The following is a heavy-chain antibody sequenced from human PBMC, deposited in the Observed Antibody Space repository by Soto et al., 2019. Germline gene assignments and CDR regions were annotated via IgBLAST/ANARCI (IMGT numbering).Heavy chain of an antibody. V-gene: IGHV3-30-3*01. CDR1: GFTFSSYA. CDR3: ARDQGWNYVWPYYGMDV. CDR2: ISYDGSNK. Sequence: PGGSLRLSCAASGFTFSSYAMHWVRQAPGKGLEWVAVISYDGSNKYYADSVKGRFTISRDNSKNTLYLQMNSLRAEDTAVYYCARDQGWNYVWPYYGMDVWGQGTTVTVSS. D-gene: IGHD1-7*01. J-gene: IGHJ6*02.